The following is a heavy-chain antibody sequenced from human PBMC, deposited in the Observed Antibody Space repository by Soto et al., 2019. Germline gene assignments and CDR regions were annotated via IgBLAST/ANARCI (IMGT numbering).Heavy chain of an antibody. D-gene: IGHD3-3*02. Sequence: QAQLVQSGAEMKKPGASVKVSCKATGYTFSAYTMNWVRQAPGQSLEWMGWINAGSGKTKYSQHFQGRVSITRDTSASTVYMELTGLTSEDTAVYYCARDTETLGPRANDALDIWGQGTMVTVSS. J-gene: IGHJ3*02. CDR2: INAGSGKT. V-gene: IGHV1-3*01. CDR1: GYTFSAYT. CDR3: ARDTETLGPRANDALDI.